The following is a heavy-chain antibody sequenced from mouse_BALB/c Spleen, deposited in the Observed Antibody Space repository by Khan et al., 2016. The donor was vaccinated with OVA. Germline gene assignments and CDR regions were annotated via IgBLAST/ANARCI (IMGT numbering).Heavy chain of an antibody. CDR1: GYTFTSYT. Sequence: QVQLKESGAELARPGASVKMSCKASGYTFTSYTIHWIKVRPGQGLEWIGFINPSNGYTNYNQKFKDKATLTADKSSTTVHMQLSSLTSDDSAVYNRVRDGAYHRNDGWFAYWGQGTLVTVSA. J-gene: IGHJ3*01. D-gene: IGHD2-14*01. CDR2: INPSNGYT. V-gene: IGHV1-4*01. CDR3: VRDGAYHRNDGWFAY.